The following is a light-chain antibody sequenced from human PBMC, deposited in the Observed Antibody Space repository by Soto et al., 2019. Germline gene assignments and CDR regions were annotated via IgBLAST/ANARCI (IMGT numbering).Light chain of an antibody. V-gene: IGLV2-14*01. CDR3: SSYTGSSTDIL. Sequence: QSALTQPASVSGSPGQSITISCTGTSSDVGSYNFVSWYQHHAGTAPKLIIYQVTNRPSGVSDRFSASKSGDTASLTISGLQAEDEAIYYCSSYTGSSTDILFGGGTKLTVL. CDR2: QVT. CDR1: SSDVGSYNF. J-gene: IGLJ2*01.